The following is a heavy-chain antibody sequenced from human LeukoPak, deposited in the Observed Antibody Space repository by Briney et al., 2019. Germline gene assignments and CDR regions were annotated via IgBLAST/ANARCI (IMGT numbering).Heavy chain of an antibody. D-gene: IGHD7-27*01. CDR2: MSPKSGNT. J-gene: IGHJ4*02. V-gene: IGHV1-8*01. Sequence: ASVKVSCKASGYTFVSYDINWVRQATGQGPEWMGWMSPKSGNTGYAQKFQGRVTMTRDTSINTAYMELSGLISEDTAVYYCTRGPPNWGYDFWGQGTLVTISS. CDR1: GYTFVSYD. CDR3: TRGPPNWGYDF.